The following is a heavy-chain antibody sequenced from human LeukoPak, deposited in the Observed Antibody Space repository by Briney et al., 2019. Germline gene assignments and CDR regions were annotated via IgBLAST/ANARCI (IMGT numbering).Heavy chain of an antibody. CDR3: VIWGDYDVLTGYYVPDY. Sequence: GGYLRLSCVASGFTFSNYAMSWVRRAPGKGLEWVSAITGSGTNRYYADSLKGRFTTSRDNSKNTVFLQMNSLRHEDTAIYYCVIWGDYDVLTGYYVPDYWGQGTLVTVAS. CDR1: GFTFSNYA. CDR2: ITGSGTNR. D-gene: IGHD3-9*01. J-gene: IGHJ4*02. V-gene: IGHV3-23*01.